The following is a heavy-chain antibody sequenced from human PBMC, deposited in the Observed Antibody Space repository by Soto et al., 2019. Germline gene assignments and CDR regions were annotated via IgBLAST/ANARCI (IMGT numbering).Heavy chain of an antibody. V-gene: IGHV4-39*01. D-gene: IGHD3-10*01. CDR3: ARLGGSGSYYSYYYYYMDV. Sequence: SETLSLTCTVSGGSISSSSYYWGWIRQPPGKGLEWIGSIYYSGSTYYNPSLKSRVTISVDTSKNQFSLKLSSVTAADTAVYYCARLGGSGSYYSYYYYYMDVWGKGTTVTVSS. J-gene: IGHJ6*03. CDR1: GGSISSSSYY. CDR2: IYYSGST.